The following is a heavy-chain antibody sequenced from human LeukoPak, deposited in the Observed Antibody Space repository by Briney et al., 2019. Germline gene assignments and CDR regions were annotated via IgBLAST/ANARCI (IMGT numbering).Heavy chain of an antibody. CDR3: ARGVPYDSWSGPHYSDY. J-gene: IGHJ4*02. V-gene: IGHV3-48*01. CDR2: ISVSGGVR. Sequence: GGSLRLSCVASGYPFSSYSMNWIRQAPGKGLEWVSYISVSGGVRSYADSVKGRFTISRDDARNSLYLQMNSLRAEDTAVYYCARGVPYDSWSGPHYSDYWGQGTLVTVSS. CDR1: GYPFSSYS. D-gene: IGHD3-3*01.